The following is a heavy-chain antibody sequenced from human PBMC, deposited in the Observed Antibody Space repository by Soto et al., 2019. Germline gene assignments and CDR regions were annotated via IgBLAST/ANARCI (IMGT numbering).Heavy chain of an antibody. Sequence: EVRLVESGGGSVQPGGSLKLSCAASELNFSGSAIHWVRQAPGKGLEWVGRIRSRANNYATSSGESVRGRFTFFRDDSKNMAFLQMNTLNTEDTDIYSCARGQQAAIGDYYYHGLDVWGQGTSVTVSS. CDR1: ELNFSGSA. J-gene: IGHJ6*02. V-gene: IGHV3-73*02. D-gene: IGHD3-10*01. CDR2: IRSRANNYAT. CDR3: ARGQQAAIGDYYYHGLDV.